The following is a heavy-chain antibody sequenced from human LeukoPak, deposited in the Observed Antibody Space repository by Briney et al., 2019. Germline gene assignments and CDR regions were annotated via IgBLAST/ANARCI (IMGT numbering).Heavy chain of an antibody. J-gene: IGHJ4*02. CDR2: INPNSGGT. D-gene: IGHD3-10*01. CDR1: GYTFTGYY. V-gene: IGHV1-2*02. CDR3: ARAEAYYYGSGSYSYFDY. Sequence: GASVKVSCKASGYTFTGYYMHWVRQAPGQGLEWMGWINPNSGGTNYAQKFQGRVTMTRDTSISTAYMELSRLRSDDTAVYYCARAEAYYYGSGSYSYFDYWGQGTLVTVSS.